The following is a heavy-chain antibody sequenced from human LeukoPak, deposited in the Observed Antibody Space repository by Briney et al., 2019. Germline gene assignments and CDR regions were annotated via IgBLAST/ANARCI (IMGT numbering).Heavy chain of an antibody. CDR1: GFTFSSYG. J-gene: IGHJ4*02. CDR3: ARDPYGDRFDY. D-gene: IGHD4-17*01. CDR2: IWYDGSNK. V-gene: IGHV3-33*01. Sequence: GRSLRLSCAASGFTFSSYGMHWVRQAPGKGLEWVAVIWYDGSNKYYADSVKGRFTISRDNSKNTLYLQMNSLRAEGTAMYYCARDPYGDRFDYWGQGTLVTVSS.